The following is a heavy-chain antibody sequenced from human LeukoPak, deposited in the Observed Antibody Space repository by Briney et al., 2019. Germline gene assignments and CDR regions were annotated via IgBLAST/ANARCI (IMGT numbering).Heavy chain of an antibody. J-gene: IGHJ5*02. Sequence: SETLSLTCAVYGGSFSGYYWSWIRQPPGKGLEWIGYIYYSGSTNYNPSLKSRVTISVDTSKNQFSLKLSSVTAADTAVYYCARKAAREFDPWGQGTLVTVSS. CDR1: GGSFSGYY. D-gene: IGHD2-15*01. CDR3: ARKAAREFDP. V-gene: IGHV4-59*01. CDR2: IYYSGST.